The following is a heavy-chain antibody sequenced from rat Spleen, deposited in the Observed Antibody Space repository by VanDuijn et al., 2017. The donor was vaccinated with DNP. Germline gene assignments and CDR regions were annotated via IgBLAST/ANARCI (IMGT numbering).Heavy chain of an antibody. J-gene: IGHJ3*01. Sequence: EVQVVESGGGLVQPGRSLKLSCAGSGFTFSNYGMDWIRQAPTKGLEWVASISPSGGRTYYRDSVKGRFTIARDNAKNTHYLQMDSLRSEDTATYYCASEDYGYNRNWFAYWGQGTLVTVSS. V-gene: IGHV5-19*01. CDR2: ISPSGGRT. D-gene: IGHD1-9*01. CDR1: GFTFSNYG. CDR3: ASEDYGYNRNWFAY.